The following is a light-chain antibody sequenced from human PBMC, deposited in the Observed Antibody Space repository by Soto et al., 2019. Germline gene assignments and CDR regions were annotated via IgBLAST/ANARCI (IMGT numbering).Light chain of an antibody. J-gene: IGKJ5*01. Sequence: EIVFTHSPCTLSLSPGERATLSCRASQSVANNYLAWYQQRPGQAPRLVIYAASNRATGIPARFSGSGSGTDFTLTISSLEPEDFALYYCQQHDILPITFGQGTRLEIK. CDR1: QSVANNY. V-gene: IGKV3-20*01. CDR3: QQHDILPIT. CDR2: AAS.